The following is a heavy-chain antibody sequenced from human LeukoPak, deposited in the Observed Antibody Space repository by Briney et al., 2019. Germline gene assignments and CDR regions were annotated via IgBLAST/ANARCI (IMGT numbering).Heavy chain of an antibody. CDR3: AKIVGATSQYFDY. Sequence: PGGSLRLSCAASGFTFRSNSMNWVRQAPGKGLEWVSYISSSSDTIYYADSVKGRFTISRDNSKNTLYLQMNSLRAEDTAVYYCAKIVGATSQYFDYWGQGTLVTVSS. D-gene: IGHD1-26*01. V-gene: IGHV3-48*01. CDR1: GFTFRSNS. CDR2: ISSSSDTI. J-gene: IGHJ4*02.